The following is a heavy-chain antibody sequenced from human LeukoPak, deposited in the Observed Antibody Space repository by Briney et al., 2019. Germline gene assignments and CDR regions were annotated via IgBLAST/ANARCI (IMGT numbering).Heavy chain of an antibody. D-gene: IGHD3-10*01. CDR1: GFTFNTYG. Sequence: GGSLRLSCAASGFTFNTYGMHWVRQAPGKGLEWVAVISYDGGKEFYADSVKGRFTISRDISKTTLYLQMNSLRAEDTAVYYCAKGYGSGSYTDYYGMDVWGQGTTVTVSS. CDR2: ISYDGGKE. V-gene: IGHV3-30*18. CDR3: AKGYGSGSYTDYYGMDV. J-gene: IGHJ6*02.